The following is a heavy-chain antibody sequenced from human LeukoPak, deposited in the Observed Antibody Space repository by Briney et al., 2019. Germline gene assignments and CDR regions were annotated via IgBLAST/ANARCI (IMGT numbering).Heavy chain of an antibody. CDR1: GGTFSSYA. CDR3: AGGRYCSSTSCYTPYYFDY. V-gene: IGHV1-69*05. CDR2: IILIFGTA. Sequence: SVKVSCKASGGTFSSYAISWVRQAPGQGLEWMGGIILIFGTANYAQKFQGRVTITTDESTSTAYMELSSLRSEDTAVYYCAGGRYCSSTSCYTPYYFDYWGQGTLVTVSS. J-gene: IGHJ4*02. D-gene: IGHD2-2*02.